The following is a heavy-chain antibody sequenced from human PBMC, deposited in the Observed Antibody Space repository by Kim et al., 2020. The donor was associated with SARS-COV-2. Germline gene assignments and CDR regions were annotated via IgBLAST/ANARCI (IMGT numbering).Heavy chain of an antibody. J-gene: IGHJ6*02. Sequence: SETLSLTCTVSGGYISSYYWSRIRQPPGKGLAWIGYIYQSGSTNYNPSLQSRVTISVDTSQNQFSLKLSSVTAADTAVYYCARDRSDYGSGSYYDYYYGMDVWGQGTTVTVSS. CDR1: GGYISSYY. V-gene: IGHV4-59*01. CDR2: IYQSGST. CDR3: ARDRSDYGSGSYYDYYYGMDV. D-gene: IGHD3-10*01.